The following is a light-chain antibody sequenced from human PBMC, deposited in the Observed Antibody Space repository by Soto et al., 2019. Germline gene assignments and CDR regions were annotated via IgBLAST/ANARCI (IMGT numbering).Light chain of an antibody. Sequence: QSVLTQPPSVSGAPGQRVTSSCTGSSSNIGAGYDVHWYQQLPGTAPKLLIYGNSNRPSGVPDRFSGSKSGTSASLAIPALQAEDEADYYWQSYDSSLSGFYVFATGTKLTV. CDR2: GNS. CDR1: SSNIGAGYD. J-gene: IGLJ1*01. CDR3: QSYDSSLSGFYV. V-gene: IGLV1-40*01.